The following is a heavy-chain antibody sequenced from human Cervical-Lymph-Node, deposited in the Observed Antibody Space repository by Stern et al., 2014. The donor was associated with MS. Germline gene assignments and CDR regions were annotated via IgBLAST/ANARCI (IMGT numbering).Heavy chain of an antibody. Sequence: EVQLVESGGGVVRPGGSLRLSCAASGFIFYDYGLSWVRQVPGKGPGRVFDITSNGVSTDYAASVKGRFTISRDNAKKSLYLRMNSLRVEDTAVYHCARAFCTGGVCYSFPFYGMDVWGQGTTVTVSS. CDR3: ARAFCTGGVCYSFPFYGMDV. CDR2: ITSNGVST. D-gene: IGHD2-8*02. CDR1: GFIFYDYG. J-gene: IGHJ6*02. V-gene: IGHV3-20*01.